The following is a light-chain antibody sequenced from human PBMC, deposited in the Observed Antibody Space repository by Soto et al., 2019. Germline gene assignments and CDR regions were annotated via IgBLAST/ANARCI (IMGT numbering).Light chain of an antibody. V-gene: IGLV2-23*01. Sequence: QSALTKPASVSGSTGQSITISCTGRSSDIGSSHVVSWYQHHPGQAPKLIIYEGRKRPSGVSDRFSGSESGNKASLTISGLQAEAEADYYCCTYASALVFGGGTKVTVL. CDR1: SSDIGSSHV. CDR2: EGR. CDR3: CTYASALV. J-gene: IGLJ2*01.